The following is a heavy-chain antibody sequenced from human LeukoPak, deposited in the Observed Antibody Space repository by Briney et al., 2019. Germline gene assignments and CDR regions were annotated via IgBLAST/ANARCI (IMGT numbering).Heavy chain of an antibody. J-gene: IGHJ3*02. D-gene: IGHD6-6*01. V-gene: IGHV3-7*01. CDR3: AKGSSRPPNAFDI. CDR2: IRQDGSEK. CDR1: GFTFSGHW. Sequence: GGSLRLSCTASGFTFSGHWMNWVRQAPGKGLEWVASIRQDGSEKHYVDSVEGRFIISRDNAKNSLHLQMNSLRAEDTAVYYCAKGSSRPPNAFDIWGQGTLVTVSS.